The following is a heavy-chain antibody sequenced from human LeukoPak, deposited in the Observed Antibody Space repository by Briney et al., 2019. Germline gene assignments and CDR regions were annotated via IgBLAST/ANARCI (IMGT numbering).Heavy chain of an antibody. Sequence: SETLSLTCTVSGGSISGYYWSWIRRPPGKGPEWIGYIYYSGSTNYNPSLKSRVTISVDTSKNQFSLKMNSVTAADTAVYYCARLASSGWSHCDYWGQGTLVTVSS. CDR3: ARLASSGWSHCDY. V-gene: IGHV4-59*08. CDR1: GGSISGYY. D-gene: IGHD6-19*01. J-gene: IGHJ4*02. CDR2: IYYSGST.